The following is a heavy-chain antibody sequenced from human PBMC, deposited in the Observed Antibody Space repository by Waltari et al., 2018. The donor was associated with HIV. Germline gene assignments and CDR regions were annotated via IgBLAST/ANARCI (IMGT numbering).Heavy chain of an antibody. CDR3: ARVRRAVGASIDYFDY. D-gene: IGHD1-26*01. V-gene: IGHV1-46*01. CDR1: GYTFTSFY. CDR2: INPSGGST. J-gene: IGHJ4*02. Sequence: QVQLVQSGAEVKKPGASVKVSCKASGYTFTSFYMHWVRQAPGQGLEWMGMINPSGGSTTYAEKVQDRVTMTRDTSTRTVYMELSSLTSEDTAVYYCARVRRAVGASIDYFDYWAREAWSPSPQ.